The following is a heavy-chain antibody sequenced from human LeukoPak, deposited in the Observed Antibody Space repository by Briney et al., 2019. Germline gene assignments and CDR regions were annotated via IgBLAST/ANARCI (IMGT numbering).Heavy chain of an antibody. J-gene: IGHJ4*02. Sequence: ISRYNGHPKYAQYFQDRLTMTTDTSTRTAYMELRSLRSDDTAVYYCAREDDYGGNSYYFNFWGQGTLVTVSS. CDR2: ISRYNGHP. V-gene: IGHV1-18*01. CDR3: AREDDYGGNSYYFNF. D-gene: IGHD4-23*01.